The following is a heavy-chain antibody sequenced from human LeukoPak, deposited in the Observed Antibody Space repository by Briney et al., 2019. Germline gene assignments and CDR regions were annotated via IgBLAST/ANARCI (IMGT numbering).Heavy chain of an antibody. Sequence: GASVKVSCKASGGTFSSYAISWVRQAPGQGLEWMGRIIPILGMANYAQKFQGRVTITADESTSTAYMELSSLRSEDTAVYYCARSYDSSGYFTSWGQGTLVTVSS. CDR2: IIPILGMA. D-gene: IGHD3-22*01. V-gene: IGHV1-69*04. J-gene: IGHJ4*02. CDR1: GGTFSSYA. CDR3: ARSYDSSGYFTS.